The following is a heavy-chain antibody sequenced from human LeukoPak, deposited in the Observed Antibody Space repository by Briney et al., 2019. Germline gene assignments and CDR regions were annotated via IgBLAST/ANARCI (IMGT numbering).Heavy chain of an antibody. CDR3: ARHGSSWSFDY. J-gene: IGHJ4*02. CDR1: GGPITSSGYS. V-gene: IGHV4-39*01. CDR2: MFYGGTT. D-gene: IGHD6-13*01. Sequence: SETLSLTCTVSGGPITSSGYSWGWIRQPPGKGLEWIGSMFYGGTTYHNPSLKSRVTIFVDTSKTQFSLNLNSVTASDTAVYYCARHGSSWSFDYWGQGTPVTVSS.